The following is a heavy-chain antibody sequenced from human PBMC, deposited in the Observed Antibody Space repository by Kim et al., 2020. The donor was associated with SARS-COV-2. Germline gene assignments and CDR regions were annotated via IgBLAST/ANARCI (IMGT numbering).Heavy chain of an antibody. Sequence: SETLSLTCTVSRVSISNRSYYWAWIRQPPGKGLEWIATIYYSGSTYYSPSLRSRGTISVDTSNNRFSLNLRSVTAADTAVYYCAATLEAPPRGGFDPWGQGTPVTVSS. D-gene: IGHD3-16*01. CDR2: IYYSGST. CDR3: AATLEAPPRGGFDP. J-gene: IGHJ5*02. V-gene: IGHV4-39*02. CDR1: RVSISNRSYY.